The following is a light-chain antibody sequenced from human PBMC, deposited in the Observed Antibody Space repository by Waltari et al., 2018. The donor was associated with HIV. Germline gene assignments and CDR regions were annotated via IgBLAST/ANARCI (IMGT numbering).Light chain of an antibody. J-gene: IGKJ4*01. Sequence: ETQMTQAPSSLAASVGDRVTSTCRASANVRGDLGWFQQTAGKAPKRLIYAVSNLQGGVPSRFNGSGFATEFTLTISSLQPEDFATYYCLQYNAFPLTFGGGTRV. V-gene: IGKV1-17*01. CDR2: AVS. CDR1: ANVRGD. CDR3: LQYNAFPLT.